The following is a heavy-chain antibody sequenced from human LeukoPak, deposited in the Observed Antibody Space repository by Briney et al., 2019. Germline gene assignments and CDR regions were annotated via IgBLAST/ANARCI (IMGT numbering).Heavy chain of an antibody. J-gene: IGHJ6*03. V-gene: IGHV4-39*07. D-gene: IGHD3-10*01. Sequence: SETLSLTCTVSGGSISSSSYYWGWTRQPPGKGLEWIGTIYYSGSTYYNPSLKSRVTISVDTSKNQFSLKLSSVTAADTAVYYCARDYGSGIMGYYYYYMDVWGKGTTVTVSS. CDR1: GGSISSSSYY. CDR2: IYYSGST. CDR3: ARDYGSGIMGYYYYYMDV.